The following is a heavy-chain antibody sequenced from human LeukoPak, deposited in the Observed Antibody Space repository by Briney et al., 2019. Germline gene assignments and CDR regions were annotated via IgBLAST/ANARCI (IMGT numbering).Heavy chain of an antibody. V-gene: IGHV3-53*01. D-gene: IGHD3/OR15-3a*01. CDR3: ARGGRLDYYFDL. Sequence: PGGSLRLSCAASDFTVSGNYMTWVRQAPGKGLECVSVIYSGGSTLYADSVKGRFSISRDNYRNTLNLQMNSLRVEDTGVYYCARGGRLDYYFDLWGRGTLVTVSS. CDR1: DFTVSGNY. CDR2: IYSGGST. J-gene: IGHJ2*01.